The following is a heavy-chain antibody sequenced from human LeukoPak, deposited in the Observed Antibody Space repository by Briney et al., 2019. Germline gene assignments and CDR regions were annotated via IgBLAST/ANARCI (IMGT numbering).Heavy chain of an antibody. J-gene: IGHJ4*02. D-gene: IGHD4/OR15-4a*01. Sequence: SVKVSCKASGGTFSSYDISWVRQAPGQGLEWMGGIIPIFGTANYAQKFQGRVTITTDESTSTAYMELSSLRSEDTAVYYCARGLTSANYFDYWGQGTLVTVSS. CDR1: GGTFSSYD. CDR2: IIPIFGTA. V-gene: IGHV1-69*05. CDR3: ARGLTSANYFDY.